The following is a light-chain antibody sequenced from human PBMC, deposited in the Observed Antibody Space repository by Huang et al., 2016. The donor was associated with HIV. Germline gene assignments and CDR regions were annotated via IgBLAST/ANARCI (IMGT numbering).Light chain of an antibody. Sequence: EIVLTQSPGTLSLSPGERAALSCRASEGIRSYYVAWYQQKPGQAPRLLIYAASSRGTGIPDRCSGSGSGTDFTLTISRLEPEDFAVYYCQHYGPTPSWTFGQGTKVEIK. J-gene: IGKJ1*01. CDR3: QHYGPTPSWT. CDR2: AAS. V-gene: IGKV3-20*01. CDR1: EGIRSYY.